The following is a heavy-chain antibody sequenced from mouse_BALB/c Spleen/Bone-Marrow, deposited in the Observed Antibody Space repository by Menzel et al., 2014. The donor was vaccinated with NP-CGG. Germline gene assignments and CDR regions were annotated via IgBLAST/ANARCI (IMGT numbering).Heavy chain of an antibody. D-gene: IGHD4-1*01. J-gene: IGHJ3*01. CDR1: GFSLTSYA. CDR2: IWTGGIT. CDR3: ARDILGPWFAY. V-gene: IGHV2-9*02. Sequence: VKLVESGPGLVAPSQSLSITCTVSGFSLTSYAIHWVRQPPGKGLEWLGVIWTGGITDYNSALMSRLSISKDNSKSQVFLKMTSLQTDDTAMYYCARDILGPWFAYWGQGTLVTVSS.